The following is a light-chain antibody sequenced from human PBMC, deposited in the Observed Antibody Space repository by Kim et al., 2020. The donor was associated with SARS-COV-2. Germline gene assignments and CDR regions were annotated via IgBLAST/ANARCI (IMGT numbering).Light chain of an antibody. CDR1: QDVSAF. J-gene: IGKJ4*01. V-gene: IGKV1-16*01. CDR3: QHYHSYPLT. Sequence: ASVGDRVTITCRASQDVSAFLAWFQQKPGEAPKSLIYATSTLQSGVPSRFSGSGSATDFTLSINSLQPEDSATYYCQHYHSYPLTFAVGTKLEI. CDR2: ATS.